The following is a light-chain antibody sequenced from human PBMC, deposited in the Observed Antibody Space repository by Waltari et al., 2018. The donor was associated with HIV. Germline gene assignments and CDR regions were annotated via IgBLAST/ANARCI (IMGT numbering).Light chain of an antibody. V-gene: IGKV3-15*01. CDR2: GAS. CDR1: QSVSRN. Sequence: EIVMTQSPATLSLSLGERATLSCRASQSVSRNLAWYQQKPDQPPRLLIYGASTRATGVPARFSGSGSGTEFILTISSLQSEDFAVYYCQQYNNWPPLTFGGGTKVEIK. CDR3: QQYNNWPPLT. J-gene: IGKJ4*01.